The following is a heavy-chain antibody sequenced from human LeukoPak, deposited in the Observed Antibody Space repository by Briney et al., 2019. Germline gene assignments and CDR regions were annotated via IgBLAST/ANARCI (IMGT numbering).Heavy chain of an antibody. CDR1: GFTFSSFA. Sequence: GGSLRLSCAASGFTFSSFAMSWVRQAPGKGLEWVSAITGTGGSAYYADSVEGRFTISRDNSKNTLFLQMNSLRAEDTAVYYCAKASSTSCYASLDYWGQGTLVTVSS. J-gene: IGHJ4*02. V-gene: IGHV3-23*01. D-gene: IGHD2-2*01. CDR3: AKASSTSCYASLDY. CDR2: ITGTGGSA.